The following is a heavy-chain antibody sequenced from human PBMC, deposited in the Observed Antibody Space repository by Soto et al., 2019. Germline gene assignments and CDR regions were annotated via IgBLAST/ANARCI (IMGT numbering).Heavy chain of an antibody. CDR2: ISGGAETT. D-gene: IGHD6-19*01. J-gene: IGHJ4*02. CDR3: AKGFRGGAKAVARPFDY. V-gene: IGHV3-23*01. Sequence: EVQLLESGGGLVQPGGSLRLSCAASGFTFNNYAMTWVRQAPGKGLQWVSSISGGAETTYYADSVKGRFTISRDDSKNTLFLQMNSLRAEDTAVYYCAKGFRGGAKAVARPFDYWGQGTLVTVSS. CDR1: GFTFNNYA.